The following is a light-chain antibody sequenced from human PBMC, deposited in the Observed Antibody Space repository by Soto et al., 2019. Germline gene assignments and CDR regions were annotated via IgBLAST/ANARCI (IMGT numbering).Light chain of an antibody. J-gene: IGKJ2*01. CDR3: HQYNNWPPYT. V-gene: IGKV3-15*01. Sequence: EIVMTQSPATLSVFPGERATLSCRASQSVSTNLAWYQQKPGQAPRLLIYGASARATGIPARFNGSGSGTEFTLTISSLQSEDFAVYYCHQYNNWPPYTFGQGTKLEIK. CDR2: GAS. CDR1: QSVSTN.